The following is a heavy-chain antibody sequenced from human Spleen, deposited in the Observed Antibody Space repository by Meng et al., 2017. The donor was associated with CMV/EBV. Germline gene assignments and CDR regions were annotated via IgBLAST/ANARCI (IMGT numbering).Heavy chain of an antibody. CDR3: AREGLGTQTDVFDI. V-gene: IGHV3-20*04. J-gene: IGHJ3*02. D-gene: IGHD1/OR15-1a*01. CDR2: INWSGSRT. Sequence: GESLKISCAASGFKFDDYGMSWVRQPPGKGLEWVSGINWSGSRTYADSVKGRFTISRDNDKNSLYLQMNSLRVEDTAVYYCAREGLGTQTDVFDIWGQGTMVTVSS. CDR1: GFKFDDYG.